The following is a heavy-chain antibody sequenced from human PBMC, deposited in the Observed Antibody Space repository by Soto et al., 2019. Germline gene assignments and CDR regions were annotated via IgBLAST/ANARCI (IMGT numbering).Heavy chain of an antibody. V-gene: IGHV4-59*01. CDR3: ARMTVTTLKEYYFDY. Sequence: QVQLQESGPGLVKPSETLSLTCTVSGGSISSYYWSWIRQPPGKGLEWIGYIYYSGSTNYNPSLKSRVTISVDTSKNQFSLKLSSVTAADTAVYYCARMTVTTLKEYYFDYWGQGTLVTVSS. CDR1: GGSISSYY. CDR2: IYYSGST. D-gene: IGHD4-17*01. J-gene: IGHJ4*02.